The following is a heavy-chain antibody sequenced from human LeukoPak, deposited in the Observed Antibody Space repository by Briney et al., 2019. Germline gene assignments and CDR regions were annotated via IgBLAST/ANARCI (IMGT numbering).Heavy chain of an antibody. CDR3: AKDQGYSYYYLDY. CDR1: GFTFNTHA. Sequence: AGGSLRLSCAVSGFTFNTHAMSWVRQAPRKGLEWVSDINGNGASTYYSDSVKGRFTISRDNSKNTLYLQMSSLRAEDTAVYYCAKDQGYSYYYLDYWGQGTLVTVSS. D-gene: IGHD5-18*01. V-gene: IGHV3-23*01. CDR2: INGNGAST. J-gene: IGHJ4*02.